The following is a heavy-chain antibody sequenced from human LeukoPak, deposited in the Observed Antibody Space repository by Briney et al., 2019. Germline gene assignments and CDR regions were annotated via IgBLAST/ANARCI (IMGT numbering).Heavy chain of an antibody. CDR2: IYTSGST. J-gene: IGHJ3*02. CDR3: ARRPYDFWSGYLDAFDI. D-gene: IGHD3-3*01. CDR1: GGSISSYY. Sequence: SETLSLTCTVSGGSISSYYWSWIRQPAGKGLEWIGRIYTSGSTNYNPSLKSRVTMSVDTSKNQFSLKLSSVTAADTAVYYCARRPYDFWSGYLDAFDIWGQGTMVTVSS. V-gene: IGHV4-4*07.